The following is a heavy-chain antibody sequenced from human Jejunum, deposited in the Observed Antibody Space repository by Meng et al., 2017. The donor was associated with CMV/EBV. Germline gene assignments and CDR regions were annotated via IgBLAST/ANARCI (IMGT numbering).Heavy chain of an antibody. CDR1: GYTFTDYY. J-gene: IGHJ2*01. D-gene: IGHD1-14*01. CDR3: ALGLYTTSWFFDL. V-gene: IGHV1-69-2*01. Sequence: KVSGYTFTDYYIHWVQQAHGKGLEWMGLVDPEDGETIYAEKSQGRVTISADTSTDTIYMELSSLRSEDTAVYFCALGLYTTSWFFDLWGRGTLVTVSS. CDR2: VDPEDGET.